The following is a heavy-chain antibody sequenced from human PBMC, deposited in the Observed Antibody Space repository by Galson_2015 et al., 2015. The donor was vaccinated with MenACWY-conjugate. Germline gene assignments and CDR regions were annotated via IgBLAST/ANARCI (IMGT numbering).Heavy chain of an antibody. CDR2: ISYDGSNK. V-gene: IGHV3-30*18. D-gene: IGHD3-9*01. J-gene: IGHJ4*02. Sequence: SLRLSCAASGFTFSSYGMHWVRQAPGKGLEWVAVISYDGSNKYYADSVKGRFTISRDNSKNTLYLQMNSLRAEDTAVYYCAKASKGILTGYSYYFDYWGQGTLVTVSS. CDR3: AKASKGILTGYSYYFDY. CDR1: GFTFSSYG.